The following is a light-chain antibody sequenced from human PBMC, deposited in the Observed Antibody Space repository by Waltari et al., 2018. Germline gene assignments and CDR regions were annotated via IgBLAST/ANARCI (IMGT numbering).Light chain of an antibody. CDR1: TSDVGRYNR. V-gene: IGLV2-18*02. Sequence: QSALTQPPSVSGSPGQPVTISCTGTTSDVGRYNRFSWYQQAPGTAPKLLISEVSNRPSGVPDRFSGSKSDNTASLTISGLQAEDEADYYCSSYTSSITYVFGTGTKVTVL. J-gene: IGLJ1*01. CDR3: SSYTSSITYV. CDR2: EVS.